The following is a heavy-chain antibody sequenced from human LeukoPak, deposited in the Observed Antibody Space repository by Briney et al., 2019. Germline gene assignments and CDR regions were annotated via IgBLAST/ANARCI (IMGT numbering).Heavy chain of an antibody. CDR3: AREGDLAY. D-gene: IGHD3-16*01. J-gene: IGHJ4*02. CDR2: IYYSGST. V-gene: IGHV4-39*07. CDR1: GGSISSSSYY. Sequence: PSETLSLTCTVSGGSISSSSYYWGWIRQPPGKGLEWIGSIYYSGSTYYNPSLKSRVTISVDTSKNQFSLKLSSVTAADTAVYYCAREGDLAYWGQGTLVTVSS.